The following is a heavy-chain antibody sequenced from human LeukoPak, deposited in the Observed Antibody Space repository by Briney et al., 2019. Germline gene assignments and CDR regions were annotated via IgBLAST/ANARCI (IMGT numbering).Heavy chain of an antibody. J-gene: IGHJ4*02. CDR2: INQDGSEK. CDR3: TRVPGSSGFYDY. V-gene: IGHV3-7*01. Sequence: GGSLRLSCAASGSSFSSHWMAWVRQAPGKGLEWVATINQDGSEKYYVDSVMGRFTISRDNAKNSLYLQMNSLRGDDTAVYYCTRVPGSSGFYDYWGQGTLVTVSS. D-gene: IGHD3-22*01. CDR1: GSSFSSHW.